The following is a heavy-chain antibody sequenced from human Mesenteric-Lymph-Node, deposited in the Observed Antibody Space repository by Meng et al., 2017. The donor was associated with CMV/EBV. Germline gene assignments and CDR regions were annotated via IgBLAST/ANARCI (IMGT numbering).Heavy chain of an antibody. D-gene: IGHD3/OR15-3a*01. J-gene: IGHJ4*02. V-gene: IGHV4-39*07. Sequence: GSLSLSCTVSGGSISSSSYYWGWIRQPPGKGLEWIGSIYYSGSTYYNPSLKSRVTISVDTSKNQFSLKLSSVTAADTAVYYCARILGRVFDYWGQGTLVTVSS. CDR1: GGSISSSSYY. CDR2: IYYSGST. CDR3: ARILGRVFDY.